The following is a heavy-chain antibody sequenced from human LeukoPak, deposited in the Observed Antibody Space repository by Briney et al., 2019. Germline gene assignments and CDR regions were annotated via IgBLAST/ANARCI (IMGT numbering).Heavy chain of an antibody. D-gene: IGHD2-2*02. CDR3: ARGRAYCSSTSCYTRIDAFDI. CDR2: INHSGST. J-gene: IGHJ3*02. V-gene: IGHV4-34*01. CDR1: GGSFSGYY. Sequence: PSETLSLTCAVYGGSFSGYYWSWIRQPPGKGLEWIGEINHSGSTNYNPSLKSRVTISVDTSKNQFSLKLSSVTAADTAVYYCARGRAYCSSTSCYTRIDAFDIWGQGTMVTVPS.